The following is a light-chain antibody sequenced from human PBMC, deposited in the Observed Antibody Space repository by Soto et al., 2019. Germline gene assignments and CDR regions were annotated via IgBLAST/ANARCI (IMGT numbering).Light chain of an antibody. J-gene: IGKJ2*01. CDR2: GAS. CDR3: HHYCTSPPHT. V-gene: IGKV3-20*01. Sequence: EIVLLQSPDILSLSPGERTTVSCRASETITNNDLAWYQKKPGQAPRLLLYGASASPTVIPDRFSGSGSGTDFTLTIDTLEPEDFAVSFCHHYCTSPPHTFGQGTKLDI. CDR1: ETITNND.